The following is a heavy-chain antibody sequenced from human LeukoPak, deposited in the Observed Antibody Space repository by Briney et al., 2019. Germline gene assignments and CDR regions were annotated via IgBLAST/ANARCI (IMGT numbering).Heavy chain of an antibody. J-gene: IGHJ6*03. D-gene: IGHD2-2*01. CDR1: GYTFTGYY. CDR2: INPNSGGI. CDR3: AREGQSSTSQNYYYYYMDV. Sequence: GASVKVSCKASGYTFTGYYMHWVRQAPGQGLEWMGRINPNSGGISYAQKFQGRVTMTRDTSISTVYMELSSLRSDDTAVYYCAREGQSSTSQNYYYYYMDVWGKGTTVTVCS. V-gene: IGHV1-2*06.